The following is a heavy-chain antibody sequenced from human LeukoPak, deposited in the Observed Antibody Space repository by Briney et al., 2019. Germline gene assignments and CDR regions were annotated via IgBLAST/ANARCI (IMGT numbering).Heavy chain of an antibody. CDR1: GGTFSNYA. CDR3: ATEEFSSAPTDY. J-gene: IGHJ4*02. CDR2: IIPLFGTV. D-gene: IGHD6-19*01. V-gene: IGHV1-69*13. Sequence: ASVKVSCKASGGTFSNYAISWVRQAPGQGLEWMGWIIPLFGTVNYAQRFQGRVTITADESTSTAYMDLSSLKSDDTAVYYCATEEFSSAPTDYWGQGTLVTVSS.